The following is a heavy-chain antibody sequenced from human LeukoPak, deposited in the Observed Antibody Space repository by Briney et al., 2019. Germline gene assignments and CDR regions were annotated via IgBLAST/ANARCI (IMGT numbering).Heavy chain of an antibody. CDR2: TNQDGSVK. CDR3: ASTWNYLYFDY. V-gene: IGHV3-7*01. J-gene: IGHJ4*02. CDR1: GFTFNMFW. D-gene: IGHD1-7*01. Sequence: GGSLRLSCKASGFTFNMFWMAWVRQAPGKGLEWVSNTNQDGSVKFYVDSVKGRFTISRDNAKNSVYLQMNSLRAEDTAVYYCASTWNYLYFDYWGQGTLVTVSS.